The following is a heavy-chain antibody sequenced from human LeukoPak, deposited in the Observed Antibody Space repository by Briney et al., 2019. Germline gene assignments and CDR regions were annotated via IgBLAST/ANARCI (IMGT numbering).Heavy chain of an antibody. CDR3: ARDSRHCSSTSCADAFDI. CDR1: GFTFSSYS. D-gene: IGHD2-2*01. Sequence: GGSLRLSCAASGFTFSSYSMNWGRQAPGKGLEWVSSISSSSSYIYYADSVKGRFTISRDNAKNSLYLQMNSLRAEDTAVYYCARDSRHCSSTSCADAFDIWGQGTMVTVSS. CDR2: ISSSSSYI. J-gene: IGHJ3*02. V-gene: IGHV3-21*01.